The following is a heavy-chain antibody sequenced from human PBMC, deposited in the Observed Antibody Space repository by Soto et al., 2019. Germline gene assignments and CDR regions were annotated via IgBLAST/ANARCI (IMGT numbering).Heavy chain of an antibody. CDR1: GFTLSSYD. V-gene: IGHV3-13*04. J-gene: IGHJ2*01. D-gene: IGHD3-22*01. Sequence: EVQLVESGGGLVQPGGSLRLSCAASGFTLSSYDMHWVRQATGKGLEWVSAFGTAGDTYYPGSVKGRFTISREIAKNSLYLQMNSLRAGDTAVYYCARVRYYYDSSTYQTYWYFDLWGRGTLVTVSS. CDR3: ARVRYYYDSSTYQTYWYFDL. CDR2: FGTAGDT.